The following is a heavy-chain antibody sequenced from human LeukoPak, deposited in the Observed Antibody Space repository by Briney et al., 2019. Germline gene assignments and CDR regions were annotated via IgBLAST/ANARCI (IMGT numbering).Heavy chain of an antibody. CDR2: ITSSSTYI. D-gene: IGHD2-15*01. Sequence: GGSLRLSCAASGLTFSNHDMSSVRQAPGKGLEWVSSITSSSTYIYYAHSVKGRFTISRDNAKNSLYLQMNSLRAEDTAVYYCAKAGYCSSGTCYYPDYWGQGTLVTVSS. V-gene: IGHV3-21*06. CDR1: GLTFSNHD. J-gene: IGHJ4*02. CDR3: AKAGYCSSGTCYYPDY.